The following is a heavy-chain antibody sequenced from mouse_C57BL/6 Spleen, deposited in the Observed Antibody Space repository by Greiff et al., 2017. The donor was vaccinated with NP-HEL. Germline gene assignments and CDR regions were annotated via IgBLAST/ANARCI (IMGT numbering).Heavy chain of an antibody. D-gene: IGHD2-1*01. CDR3: ARGGGNYVWFAY. J-gene: IGHJ3*01. Sequence: EVKLVESGGGLVKPGGSLKLSCAASGFTFSSYTMSWVRQTPEKRLEWVATISGGGGNTYYPDSVKGRFTISRDNAKNTLYLQMSSLRSEDTALYYCARGGGNYVWFAYWGKGTLVTVSA. CDR1: GFTFSSYT. CDR2: ISGGGGNT. V-gene: IGHV5-9*01.